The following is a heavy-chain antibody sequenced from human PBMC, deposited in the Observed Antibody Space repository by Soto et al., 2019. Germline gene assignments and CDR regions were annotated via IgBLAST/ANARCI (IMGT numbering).Heavy chain of an antibody. CDR3: AKDLNPTIFGVVHPTYYGMDD. V-gene: IGHV3-23*01. Sequence: GGSLRLSCAASGFTFSSYAMSWVRQAPGKGLEWVSAISGSGGSTYYADSVKGRFTISRDNSKNTLYLQMNSLRAEDTAVYYCAKDLNPTIFGVVHPTYYGMDDWGQGTTVTVSS. CDR1: GFTFSSYA. CDR2: ISGSGGST. J-gene: IGHJ6*02. D-gene: IGHD3-3*01.